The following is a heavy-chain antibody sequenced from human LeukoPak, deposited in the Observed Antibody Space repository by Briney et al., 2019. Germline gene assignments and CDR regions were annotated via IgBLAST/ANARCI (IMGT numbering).Heavy chain of an antibody. CDR2: ITWNSDNI. Sequence: GGSLRLSCAASGFTFDDYAMHWVRQAPGKGLEWVSGITWNSDNIEYADSVKGRFTISRDNAKNSLYLQMNSLRAEDTAVYYCARDYGGSSPFDYWGQGTLVTVSS. J-gene: IGHJ4*02. CDR1: GFTFDDYA. D-gene: IGHD4-23*01. CDR3: ARDYGGSSPFDY. V-gene: IGHV3-9*01.